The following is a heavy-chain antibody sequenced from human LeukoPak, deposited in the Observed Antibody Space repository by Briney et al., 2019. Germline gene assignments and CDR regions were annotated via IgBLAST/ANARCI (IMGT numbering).Heavy chain of an antibody. CDR3: AKVTGGDMITYGGLDY. D-gene: IGHD3-16*01. V-gene: IGHV3-23*01. CDR1: GFTFSGYA. J-gene: IGHJ4*02. CDR2: IIGSGDTT. Sequence: GGSLRLSCAASGFTFSGYAMSWVRQAPGKGLEWVSAIIGSGDTTYYAASVKGRLTISRDNSKNTLYLQMNSLKAEDTAVYYCAKVTGGDMITYGGLDYWGQGTLVTVSS.